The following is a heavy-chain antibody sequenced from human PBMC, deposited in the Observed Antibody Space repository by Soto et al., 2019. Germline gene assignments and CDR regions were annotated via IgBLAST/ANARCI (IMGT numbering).Heavy chain of an antibody. V-gene: IGHV3-66*01. D-gene: IGHD2-15*01. CDR2: IYSGGST. J-gene: IGHJ4*02. Sequence: GGSLRLSCAASGFTVSSNYMSWVRQAPGKGLEWVSVIYSGGSTYYADSVKGRFTISRDNSKNTLYLQMNSLRAEDTAVYYCARSSSRYCSGGSCYSGDYWGQGTLVTVSS. CDR1: GFTVSSNY. CDR3: ARSSSRYCSGGSCYSGDY.